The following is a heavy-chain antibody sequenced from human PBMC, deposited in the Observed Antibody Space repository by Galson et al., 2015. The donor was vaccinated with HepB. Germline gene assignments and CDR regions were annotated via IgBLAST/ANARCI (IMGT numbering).Heavy chain of an antibody. CDR2: ISKSGSIV. Sequence: SLRLSCAASGFTFSDYYMSWIRQAPGKGLEWLSYISKSGSIVYYADSVKGRFTISRDKAKNTLYLQMNSLRAEDTAVYYCATGEPYDYGSGSYLSFDSWGQVTLVTVSS. J-gene: IGHJ4*02. CDR1: GFTFSDYY. V-gene: IGHV3-11*01. D-gene: IGHD3-10*01. CDR3: ATGEPYDYGSGSYLSFDS.